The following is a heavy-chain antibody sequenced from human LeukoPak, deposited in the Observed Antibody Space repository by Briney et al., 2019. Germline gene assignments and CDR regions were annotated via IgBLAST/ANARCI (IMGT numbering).Heavy chain of an antibody. CDR2: IWYDGSNK. CDR3: VRDDRRYGDYGYFDY. V-gene: IGHV3-33*01. CDR1: GFTFSSYG. J-gene: IGHJ4*02. Sequence: PGRSLRLSCAASGFTFSSYGMHWVRQAPGKGLEWVAVIWYDGSNKYYADSVKGRFTISRDNSKNTLYLQMNSLRAEDTAVYYCVRDDRRYGDYGYFDYWGQGTLVTVSS. D-gene: IGHD4-17*01.